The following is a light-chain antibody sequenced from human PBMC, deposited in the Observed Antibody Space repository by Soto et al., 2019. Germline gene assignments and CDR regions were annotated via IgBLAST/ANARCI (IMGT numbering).Light chain of an antibody. J-gene: IGLJ3*02. Sequence: QSALTQRASVSGSPVQSITISCTGTSSDVGGYNYVSWYQQHPGKVPKLMIYDVSKRPSGVSNRFSGCKAGNTASLTISGHQGEDEGYYCCSSYTTTNTLGVFGGGTKLHVL. CDR3: SSYTTTNTLGV. V-gene: IGLV2-14*03. CDR2: DVS. CDR1: SSDVGGYNY.